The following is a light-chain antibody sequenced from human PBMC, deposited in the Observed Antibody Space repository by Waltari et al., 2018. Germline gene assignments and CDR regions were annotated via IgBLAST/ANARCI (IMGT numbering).Light chain of an antibody. J-gene: IGKJ1*01. CDR3: QKYRSLPAT. CDR2: HAS. V-gene: IGKV3-20*01. CDR1: QSVGKY. Sequence: EVVLTQSPGTLSLSPGEGATLSCRASQSVGKYCAWYQQRLGQAPRLLIYHASIRATGIPDRFSGSGSETDFSLTISRLEPEDFAVYYCQKYRSLPATFGQGTKVEI.